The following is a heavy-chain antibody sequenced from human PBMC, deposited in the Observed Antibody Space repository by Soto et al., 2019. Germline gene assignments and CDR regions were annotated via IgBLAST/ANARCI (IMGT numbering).Heavy chain of an antibody. CDR1: GDSVSSNSAA. D-gene: IGHD2-2*02. V-gene: IGHV6-1*01. CDR3: AKTNGGWLGYCSSTSCYTVAGYYGMDV. J-gene: IGHJ6*02. CDR2: TYYRSKWYN. Sequence: PSQTLSLTCAIPGDSVSSNSAAWNWIRQSPSRGLEWLGRTYYRSKWYNDYAVSVKSRITINPDTSKNQFSLQLNSVTPEDTAVYYCAKTNGGWLGYCSSTSCYTVAGYYGMDVWGQGTTVTVSS.